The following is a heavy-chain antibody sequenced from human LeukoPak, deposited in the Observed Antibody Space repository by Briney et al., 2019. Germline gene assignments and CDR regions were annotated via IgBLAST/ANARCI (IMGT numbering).Heavy chain of an antibody. Sequence: ASVKVSCTASGGTFSSYAISWVRQAPGQGLEWMGGIIPIFGTANYAQKFQGRVTITADESTSTAYMELSSLRSEDTAVYYCARVTIAAAGFDPWGQGTLVTVSS. CDR3: ARVTIAAAGFDP. V-gene: IGHV1-69*01. J-gene: IGHJ5*02. D-gene: IGHD6-13*01. CDR2: IIPIFGTA. CDR1: GGTFSSYA.